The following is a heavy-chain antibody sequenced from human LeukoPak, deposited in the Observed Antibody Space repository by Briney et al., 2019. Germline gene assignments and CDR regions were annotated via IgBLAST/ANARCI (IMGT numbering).Heavy chain of an antibody. CDR3: ARSWYYDSPFDY. Sequence: SVKVSCKASGGTFDSYAISWVRQAPGQGLEWMGGIIPIFGTTNYARKLQGRVTMTTDTSTSTAYMELRSLRSDDTAVYYCARSWYYDSPFDYWGQGTLVTVSS. CDR1: GGTFDSYA. D-gene: IGHD3-22*01. J-gene: IGHJ4*02. V-gene: IGHV1-69*05. CDR2: IIPIFGTT.